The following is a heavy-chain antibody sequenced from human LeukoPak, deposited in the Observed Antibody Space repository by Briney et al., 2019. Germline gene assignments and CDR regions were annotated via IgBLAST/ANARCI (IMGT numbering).Heavy chain of an antibody. CDR1: GGSISSGGYY. D-gene: IGHD2-15*01. Sequence: SETLSLTCTVSGGSISSGGYYWSWIPQHPGKSLEWIGYIYYSGSTYYNPSLKSRVTISVDTSKNQFSLKLSSVTAADTAVYYCARDRGVYCSGGSCYSYGMDVWGQGTTVTVSS. CDR3: ARDRGVYCSGGSCYSYGMDV. V-gene: IGHV4-31*03. CDR2: IYYSGST. J-gene: IGHJ6*02.